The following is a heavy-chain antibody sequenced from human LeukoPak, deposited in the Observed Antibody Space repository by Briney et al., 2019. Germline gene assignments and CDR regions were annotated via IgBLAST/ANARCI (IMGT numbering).Heavy chain of an antibody. CDR2: LNWYDDK. Sequence: DSGPTLVKPTQTLTLTCTFPGVPFSTSGVGVVWIRQPPGKALEWHALLNWYDDKRYSPSLKSRLSITKDTSKNQVVLTMTNMDTVDTDTYYCAHSGKTMIRGNIGDYWGQRTLVTVSS. J-gene: IGHJ4*02. V-gene: IGHV2-5*01. CDR1: GVPFSTSGVG. D-gene: IGHD3-10*01. CDR3: AHSGKTMIRGNIGDY.